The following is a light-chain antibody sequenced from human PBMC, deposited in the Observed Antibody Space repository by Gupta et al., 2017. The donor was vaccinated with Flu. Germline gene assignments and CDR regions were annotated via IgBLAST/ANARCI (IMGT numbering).Light chain of an antibody. CDR3: QQYNNWPPYS. CDR2: GAS. J-gene: IGKJ2*03. Sequence: EIVMTQSPATLSVSPGERATLSCRASQSVNSNLAWYQQKPGQAPRLLIYGASARATGIPARFSGSGYGTEFTLTISSRQSEDFAVYYCQQYNNWPPYSFGQGTKLEIK. V-gene: IGKV3-15*01. CDR1: QSVNSN.